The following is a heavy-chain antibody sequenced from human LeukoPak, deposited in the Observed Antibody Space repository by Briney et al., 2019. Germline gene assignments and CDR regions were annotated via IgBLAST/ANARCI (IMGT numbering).Heavy chain of an antibody. D-gene: IGHD1-7*01. CDR1: GFTFSSYA. J-gene: IGHJ4*02. Sequence: GGSLRLSCAASGFTFSSYAMHWVRQAPGKGLEWVAVISYDGSNKYYADSVKGRFIISRDNSKNTLYLQMNSLRAEDTAVYYCARDRELSYFDYWGQGTLVTVSS. V-gene: IGHV3-30-3*01. CDR3: ARDRELSYFDY. CDR2: ISYDGSNK.